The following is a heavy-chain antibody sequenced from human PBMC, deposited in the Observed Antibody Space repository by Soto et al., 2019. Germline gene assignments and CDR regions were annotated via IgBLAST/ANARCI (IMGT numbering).Heavy chain of an antibody. D-gene: IGHD3-9*01. V-gene: IGHV4-34*01. J-gene: IGHJ4*02. CDR3: ARGRNILTGFRSRYFDY. CDR1: GGSFSGYY. CDR2: INHSGST. Sequence: SETLSLTCAVYGGSFSGYYWSWIRQPPGKGLEWIGEINHSGSTNYNPSLKSRVTISVDTSKNQFSLKLSSVTAADTAVYYCARGRNILTGFRSRYFDYWGQGTLVTSPQ.